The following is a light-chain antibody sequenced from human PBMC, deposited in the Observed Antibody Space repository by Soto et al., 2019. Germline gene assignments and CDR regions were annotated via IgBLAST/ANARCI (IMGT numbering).Light chain of an antibody. CDR2: EVS. J-gene: IGLJ3*02. V-gene: IGLV2-8*01. CDR3: AAWDDSLSGGV. Sequence: QSALTQPPSASGSPGQSVAISCTGTSSDIGGYNYVSWYQQHPGKAPKLMIFEVSQRPSGVPDRFSGSKSGTSASLAISGLQSEDEAEYYCAAWDDSLSGGVFGGGTKLTVL. CDR1: SSDIGGYNY.